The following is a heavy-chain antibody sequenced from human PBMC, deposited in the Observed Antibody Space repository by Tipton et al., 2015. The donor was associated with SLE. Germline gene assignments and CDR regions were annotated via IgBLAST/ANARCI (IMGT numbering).Heavy chain of an antibody. CDR3: ARTHTGDFDY. Sequence: TLSLTCTVSGGSISSSSYYWGWIRQPPGKGLEWIGSIYYRGRPYYNPSLRSRVTISVDTSKNQFSLKLSSVTAADTAVYYCARTHTGDFDYWGQGTLVTVSS. V-gene: IGHV4-39*07. CDR2: IYYRGRP. D-gene: IGHD1-14*01. J-gene: IGHJ4*02. CDR1: GGSISSSSYY.